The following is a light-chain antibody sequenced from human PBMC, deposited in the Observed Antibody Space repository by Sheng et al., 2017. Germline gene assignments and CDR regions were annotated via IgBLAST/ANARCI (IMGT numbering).Light chain of an antibody. V-gene: IGLV3-19*01. CDR1: SLISYS. CDR2: DKN. Sequence: SSELTQDPAVSVALGQTVRITCQGDSLISYSASWYQQKPGQAPVLVIYDKNNRPSGIPDRFSGSSSGNTASLTITGAQAEDEADYYCNSRDNSANHQLFGAGTKVAVL. CDR3: NSRDNSANHQL. J-gene: IGLJ1*01.